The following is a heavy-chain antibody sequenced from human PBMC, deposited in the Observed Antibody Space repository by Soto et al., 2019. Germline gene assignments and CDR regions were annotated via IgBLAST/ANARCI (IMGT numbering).Heavy chain of an antibody. J-gene: IGHJ5*02. CDR1: GFTFSSYE. Sequence: GGSLRLSCAASGFTFSSYEMNWVRQAPGKGLEWVSYVSSSGSTIYYADSVKGRFTISRDNAKNSLYLQMNSLRAEDTAVYYCARVGGTGTGWFDPWGQGTLVTVSS. CDR2: VSSSGSTI. V-gene: IGHV3-48*03. CDR3: ARVGGTGTGWFDP. D-gene: IGHD1-7*01.